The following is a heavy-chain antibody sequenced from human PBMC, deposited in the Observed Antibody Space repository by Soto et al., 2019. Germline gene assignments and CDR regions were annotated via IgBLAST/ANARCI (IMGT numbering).Heavy chain of an antibody. V-gene: IGHV4-59*08. CDR3: ARGGGPKQHLAY. D-gene: IGHD2-15*01. Sequence: PSETLSLTCTVSGGSVSTYYWTWIRQPPGKGLEWIGYIYYSGITNYNPSLQSRVTISVDTSKNQFSLKLTSVTAADTAVYYCARGGGPKQHLAYWGQGALVTVSS. J-gene: IGHJ4*02. CDR2: IYYSGIT. CDR1: GGSVSTYY.